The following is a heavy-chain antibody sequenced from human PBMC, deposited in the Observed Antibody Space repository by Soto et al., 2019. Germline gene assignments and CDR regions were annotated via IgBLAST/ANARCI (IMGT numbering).Heavy chain of an antibody. V-gene: IGHV3-23*01. CDR1: GFTFTNYA. J-gene: IGHJ4*02. Sequence: EVQLFESGGGLGQPGGSLRLSCAASGFTFTNYAMTWVRQAPGEGLEWVSTISANGGSTYYADSVKGRFTISRDNSKNTLYLQVNSMRAEDTAVYYCAKVRLRRGFDYWGQGTLVTVST. D-gene: IGHD3-10*01. CDR2: ISANGGST. CDR3: AKVRLRRGFDY.